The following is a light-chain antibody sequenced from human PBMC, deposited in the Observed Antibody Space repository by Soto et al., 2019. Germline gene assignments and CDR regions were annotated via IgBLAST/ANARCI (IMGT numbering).Light chain of an antibody. CDR2: GTS. CDR1: QSVSSSY. V-gene: IGKV3-20*01. J-gene: IGKJ4*01. CDR3: QQYGSSPRT. Sequence: EIVLTQSACTLSLSPGERATLSWGASQSVSSSYLAWYQQRNGQAPRLLIYGTSTRATGIPDRFSGSGYGTDFNLTIRRLEPEDFAVYYCQQYGSSPRTFGGGTKVDIK.